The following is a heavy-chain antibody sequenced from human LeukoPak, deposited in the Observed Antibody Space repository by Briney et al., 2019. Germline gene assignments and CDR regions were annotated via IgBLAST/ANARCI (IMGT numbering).Heavy chain of an antibody. CDR1: GFTFSSYG. CDR2: IWYDGSNK. D-gene: IGHD4-17*01. V-gene: IGHV3-30*02. Sequence: GGSLRLSCAASGFTFSSYGMHWVRQAPGKGLEWVAVIWYDGSNKYYADSVKGRFTISRDNSKNTLYLQMNSLRAEDTAVYYCAKDYARGYGDFRFDYWGQGTLVTVSS. J-gene: IGHJ4*02. CDR3: AKDYARGYGDFRFDY.